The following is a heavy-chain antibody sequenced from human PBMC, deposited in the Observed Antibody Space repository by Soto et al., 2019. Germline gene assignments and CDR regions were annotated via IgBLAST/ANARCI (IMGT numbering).Heavy chain of an antibody. D-gene: IGHD2-15*01. CDR1: GFTFSTYA. CDR2: VSSGGGT. Sequence: GGSLRLSCADSGFTFSTYALGWARQAPGKGLEWVSVVSSGGGTHYADSVKGRFTVSRDNSKNTLSLQMNSLRADDTAVYYCAKRRGAGGHFDYWGQGALVTVSS. J-gene: IGHJ4*02. CDR3: AKRRGAGGHFDY. V-gene: IGHV3-23*01.